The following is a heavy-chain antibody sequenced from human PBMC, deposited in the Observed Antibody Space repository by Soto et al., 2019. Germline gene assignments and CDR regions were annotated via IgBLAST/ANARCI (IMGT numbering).Heavy chain of an antibody. CDR1: GFTFSSFV. CDR2: ISGSGGST. CDR3: AKDGSYYETPTESDY. J-gene: IGHJ4*02. Sequence: EVHLLESGGGSVQPGGSLRLSCAASGFTFSSFVMSWVRQAPGKGLEWVSAISGSGGSTFYADSVKGRFTLSRDNSKNTLLLQMNSLRAEDTAVYYCAKDGSYYETPTESDYWGQGTLVTVSS. D-gene: IGHD3-22*01. V-gene: IGHV3-23*01.